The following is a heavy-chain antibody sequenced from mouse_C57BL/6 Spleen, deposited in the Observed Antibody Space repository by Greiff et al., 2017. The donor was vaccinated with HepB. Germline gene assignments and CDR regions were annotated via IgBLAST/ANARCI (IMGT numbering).Heavy chain of an antibody. V-gene: IGHV3-6*01. Sequence: EVKLMESGPGLVKPSQSLSLSCSASGYSFTSGYYWNLNRQLPGNKLEGMGYISYDGSNNYNPTFKNRISITHDTSKNQFFLKLNSVTTEDTATYYCTRVPPYGSMDYWGKGTSVTVSS. CDR2: ISYDGSN. CDR3: TRVPPYGSMDY. J-gene: IGHJ4*01. CDR1: GYSFTSGYY. D-gene: IGHD1-1*01.